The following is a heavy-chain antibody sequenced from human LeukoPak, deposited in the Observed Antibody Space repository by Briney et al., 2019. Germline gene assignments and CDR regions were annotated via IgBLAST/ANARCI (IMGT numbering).Heavy chain of an antibody. J-gene: IGHJ6*03. CDR1: GFTFSSFE. D-gene: IGHD1-14*01. CDR3: ARVGPWVNPDYYYYYMGV. CDR2: ISRCGSYI. V-gene: IGHV3-21*01. Sequence: SGGSLRLSCAASGFTFSSFEMNWVRQAPGKGLEWVSAISRCGSYIYYADSVKGRFTISRDNAKNSLYLQMNSLRAEDTAVYYCARVGPWVNPDYYYYYMGVWGKGTTVTVSS.